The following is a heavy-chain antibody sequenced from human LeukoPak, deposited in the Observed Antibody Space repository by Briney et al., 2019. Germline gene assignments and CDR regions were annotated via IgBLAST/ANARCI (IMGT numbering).Heavy chain of an antibody. J-gene: IGHJ4*02. Sequence: GGSLRLSCVASGFTFGKYWMSWVRQASGKGLEWVANIKLDGSEKNYVDSVKGRFTISRDNTKNSLYLQMNSLRVEDTAVFYCARDQYDTWSRRGNFDSWGQGTLVIVSS. CDR1: GFTFGKYW. D-gene: IGHD3-3*01. CDR2: IKLDGSEK. CDR3: ARDQYDTWSRRGNFDS. V-gene: IGHV3-7*03.